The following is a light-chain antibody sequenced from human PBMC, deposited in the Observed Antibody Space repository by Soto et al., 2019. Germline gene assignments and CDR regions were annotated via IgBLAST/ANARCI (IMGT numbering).Light chain of an antibody. Sequence: VLTQSPVTLSLSPGEIATLSCRASQSFRGLLAWYQQKPGQAPRLLIYDAYNRATGIPPRVSGSGSGTDFTLTISSLEPEASAVYYCQQRHMWPITFGQGTRLQIK. CDR1: QSFRGL. V-gene: IGKV3-11*01. CDR3: QQRHMWPIT. CDR2: DAY. J-gene: IGKJ5*01.